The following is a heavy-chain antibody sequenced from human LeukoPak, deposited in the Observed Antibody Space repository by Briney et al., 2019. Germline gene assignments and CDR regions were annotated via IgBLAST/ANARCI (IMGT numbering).Heavy chain of an antibody. CDR1: GFTFSDYA. CDR3: ARAHYDFWSGLNWFDP. CDR2: IYYSGST. J-gene: IGHJ5*02. D-gene: IGHD3-3*01. Sequence: GSLRLSCAASGFTFSDYAMSWVRQPPGKGLEWIGYIYYSGSTNYNPSLKSRVTISVDTSKNQFSLKLSSVTAADTAVYYCARAHYDFWSGLNWFDPWGQGTLVTVSS. V-gene: IGHV4-59*01.